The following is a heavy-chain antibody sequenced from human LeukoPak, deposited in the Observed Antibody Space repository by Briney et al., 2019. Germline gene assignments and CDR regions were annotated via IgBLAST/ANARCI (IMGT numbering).Heavy chain of an antibody. CDR1: GFTFDDYG. V-gene: IGHV3-20*04. Sequence: GGSLRLSCAASGFTFDDYGMSWVRQAPGKGLEWVSGINWNGGSTGYADSVKGRFTISRDYAKNSLYLQMNSLRAEDTALYYCARVQHGDYTYYYYYYMDVWGKGTTVTVSS. CDR2: INWNGGST. D-gene: IGHD4-17*01. J-gene: IGHJ6*03. CDR3: ARVQHGDYTYYYYYYMDV.